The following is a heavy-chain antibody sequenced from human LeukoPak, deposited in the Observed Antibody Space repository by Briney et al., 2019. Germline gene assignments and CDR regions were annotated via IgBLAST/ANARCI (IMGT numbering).Heavy chain of an antibody. Sequence: QAGGSLRLSCVASGFTFSSYNMNWGRQAPGKGQEWLSFISSSGSTIYYADSVKGRFTISRDNAKNSLYLQMNSLRAEDTAVYYCARDPYSSGDGPGAFDIWGQGTMVTVSS. V-gene: IGHV3-48*01. D-gene: IGHD6-19*01. CDR1: GFTFSSYN. CDR3: ARDPYSSGDGPGAFDI. J-gene: IGHJ3*02. CDR2: ISSSGSTI.